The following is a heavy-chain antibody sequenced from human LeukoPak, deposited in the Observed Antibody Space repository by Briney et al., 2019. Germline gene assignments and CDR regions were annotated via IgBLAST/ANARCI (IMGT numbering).Heavy chain of an antibody. V-gene: IGHV3-30-3*01. Sequence: PGGSLRLSCAASGFTFSSYAMHWVRQAPGKGLEWVAVISYDGSNKYYADSVKGRFTISRDNSKNTLYLQMNSLRAEDTAVYYCARALGPIAAAYLFDYWGQGTLVTVSS. CDR2: ISYDGSNK. CDR3: ARALGPIAAAYLFDY. CDR1: GFTFSSYA. J-gene: IGHJ4*02. D-gene: IGHD6-13*01.